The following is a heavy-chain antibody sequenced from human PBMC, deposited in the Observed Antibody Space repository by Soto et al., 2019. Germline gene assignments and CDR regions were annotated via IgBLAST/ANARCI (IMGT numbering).Heavy chain of an antibody. CDR3: ARGAHYSSPFRWFDP. J-gene: IGHJ5*02. CDR2: IYYSGST. Sequence: QVQLQESGPGLVKPSQTLSLTCTISGGSISSGGYYWSWIRQHPGKGLEWIGYIYYSGSTYYNPSLKSRVTISVDTSKNQFSLKLSSVTAADTAVYYCARGAHYSSPFRWFDPWGQGTLVTVSS. D-gene: IGHD6-13*01. V-gene: IGHV4-31*03. CDR1: GGSISSGGYY.